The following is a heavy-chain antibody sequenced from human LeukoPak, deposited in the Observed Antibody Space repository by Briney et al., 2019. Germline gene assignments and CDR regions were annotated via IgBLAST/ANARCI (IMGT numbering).Heavy chain of an antibody. CDR1: GFTFSSYA. CDR3: ARSKWELFSPLDY. J-gene: IGHJ4*02. CDR2: ISGSGDNT. D-gene: IGHD1-26*01. Sequence: GGSLRLSCAASGFTFSSYAMSWVRQVPGKGLEWVSVISGSGDNTYYADSVKGRFTISRDNSKNMLYLQMNSLRAEDTAVYYCARSKWELFSPLDYWGQGTLVTVSS. V-gene: IGHV3-23*01.